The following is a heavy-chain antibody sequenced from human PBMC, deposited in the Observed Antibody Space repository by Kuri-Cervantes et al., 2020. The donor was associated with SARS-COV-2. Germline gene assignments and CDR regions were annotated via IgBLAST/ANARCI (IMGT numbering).Heavy chain of an antibody. CDR1: GGSISSSSYY. Sequence: GSLRLSCTVSGGSISSSSYYWGWIRQPPGKGLEWIGSIYYSGSTYYNPSLKSRVTISVDTSKNQLSLELSSVTAADTAVYYCARGGIAVAGVDYWGQGTLVTVSS. V-gene: IGHV4-39*01. CDR3: ARGGIAVAGVDY. D-gene: IGHD6-19*01. J-gene: IGHJ4*02. CDR2: IYYSGST.